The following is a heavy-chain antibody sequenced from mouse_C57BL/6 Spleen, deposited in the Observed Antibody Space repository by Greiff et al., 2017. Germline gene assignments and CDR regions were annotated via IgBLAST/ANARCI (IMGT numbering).Heavy chain of an antibody. CDR2: IDPSDSYT. D-gene: IGHD1-2*01. CDR1: GYTFTSYW. J-gene: IGHJ3*01. CDR3: ARDYGFAY. Sequence: QVQLQQPGAELVRPGTSVKLSCKASGYTFTSYWMHWVKQRPGQGLEWIGVIDPSDSYTNYNQKFKGKATLTVDTSSSTAYMQLSSLTSEDSAVYYCARDYGFAYWGQGTLVTVSA. V-gene: IGHV1-59*01.